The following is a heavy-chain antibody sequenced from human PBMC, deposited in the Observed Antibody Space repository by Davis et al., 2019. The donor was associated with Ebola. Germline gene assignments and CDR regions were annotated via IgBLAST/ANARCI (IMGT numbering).Heavy chain of an antibody. CDR3: ARDLWFGELSDC. CDR2: ISSSSSYI. J-gene: IGHJ4*02. CDR1: GFTFSAYN. V-gene: IGHV3-21*01. D-gene: IGHD3-10*01. Sequence: GGSLRLSCAASGFTFSAYNMNWVRQAPGKGLEWVSSISSSSSYIYYADSMKGRFTISRDNAQNSLYLQMNGLRAEDTAVYYCARDLWFGELSDCWGQGTLVTVSS.